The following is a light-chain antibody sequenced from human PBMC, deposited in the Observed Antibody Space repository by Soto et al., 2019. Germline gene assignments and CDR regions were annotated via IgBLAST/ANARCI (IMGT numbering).Light chain of an antibody. CDR2: GAS. CDR1: RSVSSF. CDR3: QQYGNSPT. V-gene: IGKV3-11*01. J-gene: IGKJ1*01. Sequence: EIVLTQSAATLSLSPGERATLTCRASRSVSSFLACYQQKPGQAPRLLIYGASIRATGIPARFSGSGSGTDFTLTISSLEPEDFAVYFCQQYGNSPTFGQGTKVDIK.